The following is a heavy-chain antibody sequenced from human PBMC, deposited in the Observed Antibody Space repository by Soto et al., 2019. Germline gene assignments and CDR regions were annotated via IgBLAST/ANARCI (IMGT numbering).Heavy chain of an antibody. D-gene: IGHD2-2*01. CDR2: INSDGSST. Sequence: EVQLVESGGGLVQPGGSLRLSCAASGFTFSSYWIHWVRQAPGKGLVWVSRINSDGSSTTYADSVKGRFTISRDNAKNTLYLQMTSLRAEDTAVYYCARVSREVVPAAIDYWGQGTLVTVCS. CDR1: GFTFSSYW. CDR3: ARVSREVVPAAIDY. J-gene: IGHJ4*02. V-gene: IGHV3-74*01.